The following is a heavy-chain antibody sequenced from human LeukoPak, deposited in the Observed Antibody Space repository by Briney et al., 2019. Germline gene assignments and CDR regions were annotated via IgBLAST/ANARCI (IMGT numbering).Heavy chain of an antibody. J-gene: IGHJ3*02. Sequence: ASVKVSCKASGYTFTGYYMHWVRQAPGQGLEWMGWINPNSGGTNYAQKFQGRVTMTRDTSINTAYMELSRLRSDDTAVYYCAREGAAGSAFDIWGQGTMVTVSS. CDR2: INPNSGGT. V-gene: IGHV1-2*02. D-gene: IGHD6-13*01. CDR3: AREGAAGSAFDI. CDR1: GYTFTGYY.